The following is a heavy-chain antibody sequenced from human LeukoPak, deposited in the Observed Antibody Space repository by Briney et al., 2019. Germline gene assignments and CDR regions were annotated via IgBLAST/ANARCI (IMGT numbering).Heavy chain of an antibody. J-gene: IGHJ4*02. CDR2: ISAYNGNT. CDR1: GGTFSSYA. V-gene: IGHV1-18*01. CDR3: ARSSRITMIVVVITNSQYYFDY. Sequence: GSSVKVSCKASGGTFSSYAISWVRQAPGQGLEWMGWISAYNGNTNYAQKLQGRVTMTTDTSTSTAYMELRSLRSDDTAVYYCARSSRITMIVVVITNSQYYFDYWGQGALVTVSS. D-gene: IGHD3-22*01.